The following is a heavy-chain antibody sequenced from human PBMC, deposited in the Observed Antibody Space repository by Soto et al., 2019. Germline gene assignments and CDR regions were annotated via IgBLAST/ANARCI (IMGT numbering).Heavy chain of an antibody. CDR2: IYYSGST. V-gene: IGHV4-30-4*01. Sequence: QVQLQESGPGLVKPSQTLSLTCTVSGGSISSGDYYWSWIRQPPGKGLEGIGYIYYSGSTYYNPSLKSRVTRSVDTSKDQFSLKLSSVTAADTAVYYCARDLDSITMVRGVMNYGMDVWGQGTTVTFSS. D-gene: IGHD3-10*01. J-gene: IGHJ6*02. CDR1: GGSISSGDYY. CDR3: ARDLDSITMVRGVMNYGMDV.